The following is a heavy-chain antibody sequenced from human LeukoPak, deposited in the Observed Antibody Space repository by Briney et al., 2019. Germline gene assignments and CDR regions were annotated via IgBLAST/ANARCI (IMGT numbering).Heavy chain of an antibody. V-gene: IGHV3-53*01. D-gene: IGHD2-15*01. Sequence: GGSLRLSCAASGFTFSHNYMTWVRQAPGKGLEWVSIIYSGGSTYYSESVKGRVTISRDNSKNTLYLQMNSLRVEDTAVYYCGILPGSGHWGQGTLVTVSS. CDR1: GFTFSHNY. CDR3: GILPGSGH. J-gene: IGHJ1*01. CDR2: IYSGGST.